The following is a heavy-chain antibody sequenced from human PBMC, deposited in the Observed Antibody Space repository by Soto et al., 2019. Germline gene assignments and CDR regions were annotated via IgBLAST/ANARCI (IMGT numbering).Heavy chain of an antibody. CDR1: GFIFSSYA. J-gene: IGHJ4*02. D-gene: IGHD2-21*01. CDR3: AKAAMYSSPFDS. Sequence: DVQLLETGGGLVQPGASLRLSCTASGFIFSSYAMTWVRQAPGRGLERVAKIGGGGGSTFYADSVKGRFTISRDNSKNTLYLQMSSLREDDTAVYFCAKAAMYSSPFDSWGQGALVTVSS. V-gene: IGHV3-23*01. CDR2: IGGGGGST.